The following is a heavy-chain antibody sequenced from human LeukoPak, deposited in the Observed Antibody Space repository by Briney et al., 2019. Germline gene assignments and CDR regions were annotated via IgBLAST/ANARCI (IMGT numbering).Heavy chain of an antibody. CDR1: DGSISSSGYY. J-gene: IGHJ4*02. Sequence: SETLSLTCTVSDGSISSSGYYWSWIRQHPGKGLEWIGYIYFSGNTYYNPSLESRAIISVDTSKNQFSLKLNSVTAADTAVYFCARVLVHDASGYHYYFDNWGQGTLVTVSS. CDR2: IYFSGNT. CDR3: ARVLVHDASGYHYYFDN. V-gene: IGHV4-31*03. D-gene: IGHD3-22*01.